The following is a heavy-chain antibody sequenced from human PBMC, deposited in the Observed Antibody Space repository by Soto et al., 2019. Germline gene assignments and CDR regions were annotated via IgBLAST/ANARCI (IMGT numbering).Heavy chain of an antibody. CDR2: IYWDGDK. D-gene: IGHD3-10*01. Sequence: QITLKGSGPTLVKPTQTLTLTCTISGFPLSTSGVGVGWIRQPPGKALDWLALIYWDGDKRYSPSLKSRLTMTKDTAKNQVDLTMTTMDPVDTATYYCVRLLCFGEWRWGQGTLFTVSS. CDR3: VRLLCFGEWR. CDR1: GFPLSTSGVG. V-gene: IGHV2-5*02. J-gene: IGHJ4*02.